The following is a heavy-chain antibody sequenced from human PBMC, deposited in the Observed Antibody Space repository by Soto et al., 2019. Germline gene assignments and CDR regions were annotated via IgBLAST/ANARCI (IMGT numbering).Heavy chain of an antibody. CDR1: GFTFSSYG. Sequence: PGGSLRLSCAASGFTFSSYGMHWVRQAPGKGLEWVAVIWYDGSNKYYADSVKGRFTISRDNAKNSLYLQMNSLRAEDTAVYYCARVDNYDFWSGYLESPLVTTFGMDVWGQGTTVTVSS. CDR3: ARVDNYDFWSGYLESPLVTTFGMDV. V-gene: IGHV3-33*01. J-gene: IGHJ6*02. CDR2: IWYDGSNK. D-gene: IGHD3-3*01.